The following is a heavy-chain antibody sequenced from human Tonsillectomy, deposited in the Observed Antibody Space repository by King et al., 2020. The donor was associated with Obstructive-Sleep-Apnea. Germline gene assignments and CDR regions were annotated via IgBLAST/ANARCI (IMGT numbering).Heavy chain of an antibody. V-gene: IGHV4-39*07. Sequence: QLQESGPGLVKPSETLSLTCTVSGGSISSSSHYWGWIRQPPGKGLEWIGSISYSGTTYNNPSLKSRVTISVDTSRNQFSLKLSSVTAADTAVYYCARDMGYCSSARCYMGVDSWGQGTLVTVSS. D-gene: IGHD2-2*02. J-gene: IGHJ4*02. CDR1: GGSISSSSHY. CDR2: ISYSGTT. CDR3: ARDMGYCSSARCYMGVDS.